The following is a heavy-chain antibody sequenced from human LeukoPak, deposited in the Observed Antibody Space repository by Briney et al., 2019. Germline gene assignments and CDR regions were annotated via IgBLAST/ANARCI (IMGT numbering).Heavy chain of an antibody. CDR3: AKDIEVVRGVIQWG. CDR1: GFTFSSYG. D-gene: IGHD3-10*01. V-gene: IGHV3-30*02. J-gene: IGHJ4*02. Sequence: TGGSLRLSCVASGFTFSSYGMHWVRQAPGKGLEWVAFIRYDGSNKYYADSVKGRFTISRDNSKNTLYLQMNSLRAEDTAVYYCAKDIEVVRGVIQWGWGQGTLVTVSS. CDR2: IRYDGSNK.